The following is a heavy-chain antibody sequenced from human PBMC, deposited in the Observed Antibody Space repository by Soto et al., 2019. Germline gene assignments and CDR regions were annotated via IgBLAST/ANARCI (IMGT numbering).Heavy chain of an antibody. Sequence: GGSLRLSCAASGFTFSSYGMSWVRQAPGKGLEWVSAISGSGGSTYYADSVKGRFTISRDNSKNTLYLQMNSLRAEDTAVYYCAKAGTFQSEYYYMDVWGKGTTVTVSS. V-gene: IGHV3-23*01. D-gene: IGHD1-1*01. J-gene: IGHJ6*03. CDR2: ISGSGGST. CDR1: GFTFSSYG. CDR3: AKAGTFQSEYYYMDV.